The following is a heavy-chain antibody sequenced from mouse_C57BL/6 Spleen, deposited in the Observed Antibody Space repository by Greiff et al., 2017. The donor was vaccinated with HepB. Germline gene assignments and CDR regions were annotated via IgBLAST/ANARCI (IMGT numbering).Heavy chain of an antibody. Sequence: EVHLVESGGGLVQPGGSLKLSCAASGFTFSDYYMYWVRQTPEKRLEWVAYISNGGGSTYYPDTVKGRFTISRDNAKNTLYLQMSRLKSEDTAMYYCARVYSNYGGYFDYWGQGTTLTVSS. V-gene: IGHV5-12*01. CDR3: ARVYSNYGGYFDY. J-gene: IGHJ2*01. CDR2: ISNGGGST. CDR1: GFTFSDYY. D-gene: IGHD2-5*01.